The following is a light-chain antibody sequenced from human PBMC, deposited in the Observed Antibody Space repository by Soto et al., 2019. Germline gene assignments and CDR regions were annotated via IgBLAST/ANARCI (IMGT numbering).Light chain of an antibody. J-gene: IGKJ1*01. V-gene: IGKV3-20*01. CDR1: QSVSSSY. CDR2: GAS. Sequence: EIVLTQSPGTLSLSPGERATLSCRASQSVSSSYLAWYQQKPDQAPRLLIYGASSRATGIPDRFSGSGSGTDFTLTISRLEPEDFAVYYCHQYGSSPRTFGQGTKV. CDR3: HQYGSSPRT.